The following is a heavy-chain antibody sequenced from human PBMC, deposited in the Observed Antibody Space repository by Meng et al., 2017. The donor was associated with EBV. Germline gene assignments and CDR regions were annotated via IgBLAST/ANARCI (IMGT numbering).Heavy chain of an antibody. V-gene: IGHV2-5*02. CDR1: GSSTSNGVIG. J-gene: IGHJ4*02. CDR3: AHVAYRRGISYFDS. Sequence: ITLKEAVPALMTRPPTYSLTYSFAGSSTSNGVIGVGWIRQPPRKPLKWLTLVYWDNDDRYSPFLRIRLSITNDTSKNQVFLRLTNMDHVDSGTYYCAHVAYRRGISYFDSWGQGILVTVSS. D-gene: IGHD3-10*01. CDR2: VYWDNDD.